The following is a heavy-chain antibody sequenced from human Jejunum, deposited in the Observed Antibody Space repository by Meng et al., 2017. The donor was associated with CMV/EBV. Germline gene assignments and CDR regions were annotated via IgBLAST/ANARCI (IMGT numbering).Heavy chain of an antibody. Sequence: GSFSAYYCSWIRPPPVKGLEWIGEINHSGSTYYSSSLKSRVTISLDTSKNQFSLKLSSVTAADTAVYYCARGIYGDYVLPLYWYFDLWGRGTLVTVSS. CDR2: INHSGST. J-gene: IGHJ2*01. CDR1: GSFSAYY. CDR3: ARGIYGDYVLPLYWYFDL. V-gene: IGHV4-34*01. D-gene: IGHD4-17*01.